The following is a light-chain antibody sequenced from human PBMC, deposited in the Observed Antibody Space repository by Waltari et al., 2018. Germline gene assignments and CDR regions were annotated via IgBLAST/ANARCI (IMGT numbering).Light chain of an antibody. CDR1: GSNIGAGYE. CDR2: GST. Sequence: QSVLTQPPSVSGAPGQRVTISCTGSGSNIGAGYEVPWYQQLPRAAPKLLIYGSTSRPLGVPARFFGSTSGTSASLAITGLQAEDEADYYCQSYDTSLSVVFGGGTKLTVL. J-gene: IGLJ3*02. CDR3: QSYDTSLSVV. V-gene: IGLV1-40*01.